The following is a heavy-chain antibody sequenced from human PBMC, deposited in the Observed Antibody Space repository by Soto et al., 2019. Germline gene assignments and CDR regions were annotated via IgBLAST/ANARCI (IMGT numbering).Heavy chain of an antibody. J-gene: IGHJ4*02. CDR2: INAGNGNT. D-gene: IGHD3-10*01. CDR1: GYTFTSYA. CDR3: ARDYYGSGSYFGIDY. V-gene: IGHV1-3*01. Sequence: ASVKLSCKACGYTFTSYAMHWVRQAPGQRLEWMGWINAGNGNTKYSQKFQGRVTITRDTSASTAYMELSSLRSEDTAVYYCARDYYGSGSYFGIDYWGQGTLVTVSS.